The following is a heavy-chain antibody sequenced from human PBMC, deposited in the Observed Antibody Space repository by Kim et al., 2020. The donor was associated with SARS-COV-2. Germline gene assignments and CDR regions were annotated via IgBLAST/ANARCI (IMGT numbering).Heavy chain of an antibody. CDR2: IYHSGST. V-gene: IGHV4-38-2*02. D-gene: IGHD3-10*01. Sequence: SETLSLTCTVSGYSISSGYYWGWIRQPPGKGLEWIGSIYHSGSTYYNPSLKSRVTISVDTSKNQFSLKLSSVTAADTAVYYCARSRGHYYGSGSYPYYYGMDVWGQGTTVTVSS. CDR1: GYSISSGYY. J-gene: IGHJ6*02. CDR3: ARSRGHYYGSGSYPYYYGMDV.